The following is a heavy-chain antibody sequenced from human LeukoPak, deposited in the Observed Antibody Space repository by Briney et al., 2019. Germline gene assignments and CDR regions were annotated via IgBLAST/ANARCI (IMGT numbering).Heavy chain of an antibody. D-gene: IGHD2-15*01. CDR2: IRNDGSNK. J-gene: IGHJ4*02. V-gene: IGHV3-30*02. CDR1: GFSFSSYG. Sequence: GGSLRLSCAASGFSFSSYGMHWVRQAPGKGLEWVAFIRNDGSNKYYTDSVKGRFTISRDNSKTTLYLQMNSLRAEDTAVYYCAKEYCSGGSCYSGDYYGYWGTGTLVTSSS. CDR3: AKEYCSGGSCYSGDYYGY.